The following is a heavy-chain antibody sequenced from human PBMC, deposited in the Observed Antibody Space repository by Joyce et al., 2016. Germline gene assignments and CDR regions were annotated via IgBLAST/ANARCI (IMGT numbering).Heavy chain of an antibody. J-gene: IGHJ4*02. CDR1: GYRFDSFW. Sequence: EVQLVQSGAEVKKPGESLMISCKGSGYRFDSFWIPWVRQMTGKGLEFVGVIYPADSDARYSPSFQGQVTLSVDKSTATAYLQWSSLRASDSAIYCCVTAGYKSDWEFWGQGTLVAVS. D-gene: IGHD6-19*01. V-gene: IGHV5-51*01. CDR3: VTAGYKSDWEF. CDR2: IYPADSDA.